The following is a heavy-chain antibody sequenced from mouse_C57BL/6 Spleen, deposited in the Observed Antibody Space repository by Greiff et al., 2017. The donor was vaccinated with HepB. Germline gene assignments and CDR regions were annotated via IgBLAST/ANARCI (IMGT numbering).Heavy chain of an antibody. D-gene: IGHD2-1*01. J-gene: IGHJ3*01. CDR1: GFSFNTYA. Sequence: EVKLVESGGGLVQPKGSLKLSCAASGFSFNTYAMNWVRQAPGKGLEWVARIRSKSNNYATYYADSVKARFTISRDDSESMFYRQMNNLKTEDTAMYYCVGRNSHFDYWGQGTLVTVSA. CDR3: VGRNSHFDY. CDR2: IRSKSNNYAT. V-gene: IGHV10-1*01.